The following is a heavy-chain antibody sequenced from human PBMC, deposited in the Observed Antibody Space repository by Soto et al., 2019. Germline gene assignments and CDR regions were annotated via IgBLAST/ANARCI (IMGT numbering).Heavy chain of an antibody. CDR3: ARGSESFDL. V-gene: IGHV1-18*01. CDR2: FSGYNGKT. Sequence: ASVKVSCKASGDTFNNYGISWVRQVPGQGLDWMRWFSGYNGKTNYAQKIQGRVTVTRDTSTATAYMELRSLRSDDTAIYYCARGSESFDLWGQGTMLTVSS. D-gene: IGHD1-26*01. J-gene: IGHJ4*02. CDR1: GDTFNNYG.